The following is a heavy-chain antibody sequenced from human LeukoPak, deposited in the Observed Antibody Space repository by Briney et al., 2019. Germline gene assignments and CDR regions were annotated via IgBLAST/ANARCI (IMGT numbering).Heavy chain of an antibody. CDR3: ERDAYDILTGYPYDY. D-gene: IGHD3-9*01. Sequence: GASVKVSCKASGYTFTSYGISWVRQAPGQGLEWMGWISAYNGNTNYAQKLQGRVTMTTDTSTSTAYMELRSLRSDDTAVYYCERDAYDILTGYPYDYWGQGTLVTVSS. J-gene: IGHJ4*02. CDR1: GYTFTSYG. V-gene: IGHV1-18*01. CDR2: ISAYNGNT.